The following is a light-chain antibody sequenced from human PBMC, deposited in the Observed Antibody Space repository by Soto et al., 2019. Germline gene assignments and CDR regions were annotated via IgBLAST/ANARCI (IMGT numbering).Light chain of an antibody. J-gene: IGKJ4*01. CDR3: QQYYDTPLT. CDR1: QSLLYRSNNKNY. CDR2: WAS. Sequence: DIVMTQSPDSLAVSLGERATINCKSNQSLLYRSNNKNYFGWYQQKSGQPPKLLIYWASTRESGVPDRFSGSGSGTDFTLTISRLQSEDVAVYYCQQYYDTPLTFGGGTRVEIK. V-gene: IGKV4-1*01.